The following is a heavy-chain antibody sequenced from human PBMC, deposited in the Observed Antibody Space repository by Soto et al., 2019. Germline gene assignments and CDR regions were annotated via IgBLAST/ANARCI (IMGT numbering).Heavy chain of an antibody. D-gene: IGHD3-22*01. CDR1: GFSLSTSGVG. J-gene: IGHJ4*02. V-gene: IGHV2-5*02. CDR2: IYWDDDK. Sequence: QITLKESGPTLVKPTQTLTLTCTFSGFSLSTSGVGVGWIRQPPGKALEWLALIYWDDDKRYSPSLKSRLTITKDTSKNQVVLTLTNMDPVDTATYYCAHSHYYYSSGYPFDYWGQGTLVTVSS. CDR3: AHSHYYYSSGYPFDY.